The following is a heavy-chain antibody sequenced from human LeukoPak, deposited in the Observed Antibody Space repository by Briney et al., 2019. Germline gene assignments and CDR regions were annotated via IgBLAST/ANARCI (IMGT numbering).Heavy chain of an antibody. D-gene: IGHD6-19*01. CDR1: GFTFSNYA. J-gene: IGHJ4*02. CDR2: ISGSGGST. V-gene: IGHV3-23*01. CDR3: ARDLLYSSGWYVFDY. Sequence: PGGSLRLSCAASGFTFSNYAMSWVRQAPGKGLEWISTISGSGGSTYYADSVKGRFTISRENSKNTLYLQMNSLRAEDTAVYYCARDLLYSSGWYVFDYWGQGTLVTVSS.